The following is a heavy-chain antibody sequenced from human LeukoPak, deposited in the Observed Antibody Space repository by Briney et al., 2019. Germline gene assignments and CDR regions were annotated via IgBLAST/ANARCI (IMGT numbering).Heavy chain of an antibody. D-gene: IGHD3-10*01. Sequence: ASVKVSCKASGYTFTSYDINWVRQATGQGLEWMGWMNPNSGNTGYAQKFQGRVTMTRNTSISTAYMELSSLRSEDTAVYYCARGLTVYGSGSYSDYYGMDVWGQGTTVTVSS. CDR2: MNPNSGNT. CDR3: ARGLTVYGSGSYSDYYGMDV. J-gene: IGHJ6*02. CDR1: GYTFTSYD. V-gene: IGHV1-8*01.